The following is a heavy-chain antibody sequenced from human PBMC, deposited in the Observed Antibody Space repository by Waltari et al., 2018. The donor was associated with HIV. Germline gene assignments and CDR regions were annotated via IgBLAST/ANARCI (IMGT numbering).Heavy chain of an antibody. CDR1: GFIFRTYS. Sequence: EVQLVESGGGLVQPGGSLRLSCAASGFIFRTYSMNWVRQAPGKGVEWVSNISSSSTTIYYADSVKGRFTISRDNAKNSLYLQMNSLRAEDTAVYYCARDYCSSTSCTVDYWGQGTLVTVSS. V-gene: IGHV3-48*01. D-gene: IGHD2-2*01. CDR3: ARDYCSSTSCTVDY. J-gene: IGHJ4*02. CDR2: ISSSSTTI.